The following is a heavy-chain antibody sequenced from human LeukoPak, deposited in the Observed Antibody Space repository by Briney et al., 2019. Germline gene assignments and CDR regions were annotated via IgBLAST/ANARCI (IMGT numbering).Heavy chain of an antibody. CDR2: IYSSGNT. Sequence: PSETLSLTCTVSGGSISTYYWSWIRQPAGRRLEWIGRIYSSGNTNYKPSLTSRVTMSVDTSKNQFSLKLSSVTAADTAVYYCARVVFDYGDYGWFDPWGQGTLVTVSS. CDR1: GGSISTYY. CDR3: ARVVFDYGDYGWFDP. J-gene: IGHJ5*02. V-gene: IGHV4-4*07. D-gene: IGHD4-17*01.